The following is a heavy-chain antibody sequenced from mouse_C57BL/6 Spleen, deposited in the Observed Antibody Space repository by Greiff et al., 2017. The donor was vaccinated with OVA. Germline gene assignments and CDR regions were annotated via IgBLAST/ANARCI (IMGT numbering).Heavy chain of an antibody. D-gene: IGHD5-1*01. CDR3: ARASTSYAMDY. CDR2: SDPSDSYT. CDR1: GYTFSSYW. Sequence: QVQLLQPGAGLVMPGASVTLSCKASGYTFSSYWMHWVRQRPGQGLEWIGESDPSDSYTNYNQKFKGKSTLTVDNSSSPAYMQLSSLTSEDSAVYYCARASTSYAMDYWGQGTSVTVSS. V-gene: IGHV1-69*01. J-gene: IGHJ4*01.